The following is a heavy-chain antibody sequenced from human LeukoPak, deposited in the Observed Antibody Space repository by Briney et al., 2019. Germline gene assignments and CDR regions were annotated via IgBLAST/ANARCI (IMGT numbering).Heavy chain of an antibody. CDR2: VYPGDSDT. D-gene: IGHD1-1*01. J-gene: IGHJ6*03. CDR3: ARHRNEGYYFYMDV. CDR1: GYSFTSYW. Sequence: GESLKISCXGSGYSFTSYWIGWVRQMPGKGLQWMGIVYPGDSDTRYSPSLQGQVTISVDKSISTAFLQWSSLKASDTAMYYCARHRNEGYYFYMDVWGKGTTVTVSS. V-gene: IGHV5-51*01.